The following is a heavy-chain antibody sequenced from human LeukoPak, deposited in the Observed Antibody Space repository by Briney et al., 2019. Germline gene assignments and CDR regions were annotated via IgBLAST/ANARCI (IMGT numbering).Heavy chain of an antibody. D-gene: IGHD3-22*01. J-gene: IGHJ4*02. CDR1: GYSFTSYW. Sequence: GESLKISCKGSGYSFTSYWIGWVRQMPGKGLEWMGIIYPGDSDTRYSPSFQGQVTISADKSISTAYLQWSSLKASDTAMYYCAGHGGYYDSSGYYPPGDYWGQGTLVTVSS. CDR2: IYPGDSDT. CDR3: AGHGGYYDSSGYYPPGDY. V-gene: IGHV5-51*01.